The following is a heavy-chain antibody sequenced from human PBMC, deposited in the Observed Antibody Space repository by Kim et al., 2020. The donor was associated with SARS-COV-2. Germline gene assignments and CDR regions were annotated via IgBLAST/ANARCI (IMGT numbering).Heavy chain of an antibody. CDR2: ISSSSSYI. D-gene: IGHD3-22*01. CDR1: GFTFSSYS. CDR3: ARVATYYYDSSGYWRTNWYFDL. Sequence: GSLRLSCAASGFTFSSYSMNWVRQAPGKGLEWVSSISSSSSYIYYADSVKGRFTISRDNAKNSLYLQMNSLRAEDTAVYYCARVATYYYDSSGYWRTNWYFDLWGRGTLVTVSS. V-gene: IGHV3-21*01. J-gene: IGHJ2*01.